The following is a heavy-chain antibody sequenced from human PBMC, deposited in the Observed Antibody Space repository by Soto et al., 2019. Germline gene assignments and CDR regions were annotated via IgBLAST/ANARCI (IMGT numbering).Heavy chain of an antibody. CDR3: ARGWVVVAAKLFDY. Sequence: SETLSLTCAVSGYSISSGYYWGWIRQPPGKGLEWIGSIYESGSTYYNPSLKSRVTMSVDTSKNQFSLKLTSVTAADTAVYYCARGWVVVAAKLFDYWGQGTLVTVSS. CDR2: IYESGST. J-gene: IGHJ4*02. CDR1: GYSISSGYY. V-gene: IGHV4-38-2*01. D-gene: IGHD2-15*01.